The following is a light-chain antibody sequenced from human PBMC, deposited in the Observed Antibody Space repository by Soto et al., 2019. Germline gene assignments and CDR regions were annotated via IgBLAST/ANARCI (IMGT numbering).Light chain of an antibody. V-gene: IGKV1-16*01. J-gene: IGKJ5*01. Sequence: DVQMTQSPSSLSASVVDSFTITFLASRDINNFLAWFQQKPGKAPKSLIFAASSLHSGVPSRFSGSGSGTDFTLTISSLQAEDFGTYYCQHYDGYPQTFGQGTRLETK. CDR1: RDINNF. CDR2: AAS. CDR3: QHYDGYPQT.